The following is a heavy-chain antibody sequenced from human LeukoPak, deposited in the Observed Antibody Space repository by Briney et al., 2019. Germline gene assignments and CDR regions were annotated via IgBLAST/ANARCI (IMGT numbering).Heavy chain of an antibody. CDR1: GFTFSSYA. J-gene: IGHJ4*02. CDR2: ISGSGGST. D-gene: IGHD6-19*01. CDR3: AKTREASSGWAGFDY. V-gene: IGHV3-23*01. Sequence: PGGSLRLSCAASGFTFSSYAMSWVRQAPGKGLEWVSAISGSGGSTHYADSVKGRFTISRDNSKNALYLQMNSLRAEDTAVYYCAKTREASSGWAGFDYWGQGTLVTVSS.